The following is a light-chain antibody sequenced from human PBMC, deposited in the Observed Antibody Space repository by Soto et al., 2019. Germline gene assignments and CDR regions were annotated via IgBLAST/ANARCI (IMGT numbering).Light chain of an antibody. V-gene: IGLV2-8*01. CDR2: EVS. Sequence: SVLTQPPSASGSPGQSVTISCTGTSSDVGGYNFVSWYQQHPGKAPKFMIYEVSKRPSGVPDRFSGSKSGNTASLTVSGLQAEDEADYYCSSYAGGIKWVFGGGTKVTVL. CDR3: SSYAGGIKWV. CDR1: SSDVGGYNF. J-gene: IGLJ3*02.